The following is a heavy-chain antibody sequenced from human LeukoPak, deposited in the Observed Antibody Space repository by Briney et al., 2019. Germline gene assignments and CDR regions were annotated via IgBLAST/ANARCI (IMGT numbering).Heavy chain of an antibody. Sequence: ASVKVSCKASGYTFTSYGISWVRQAPGQGLEWMGGIIPIFGTANYAQKFQGRVTITADESTSTAYMELSSLRSEDTAVYYCARALVSGAAAGSVYYYYMDVWGKGTTVTVSS. CDR1: GYTFTSYG. D-gene: IGHD6-13*01. CDR2: IIPIFGTA. J-gene: IGHJ6*03. CDR3: ARALVSGAAAGSVYYYYMDV. V-gene: IGHV1-69*13.